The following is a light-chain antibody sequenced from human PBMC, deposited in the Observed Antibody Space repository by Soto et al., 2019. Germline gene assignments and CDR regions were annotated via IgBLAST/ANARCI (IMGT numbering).Light chain of an antibody. CDR2: EVS. CDR3: SSYTSSSTLV. V-gene: IGLV2-14*01. CDR1: SSDVGGYNF. J-gene: IGLJ1*01. Sequence: QSALTQPASVSGSPGQSITISCTGTSSDVGGYNFVSWYQQHPGKAPKLMIFEVSHRPSGVSIRFSASKSGNTASLTISGLQAEDEADYYCSSYTSSSTLVFVTGTKLTVL.